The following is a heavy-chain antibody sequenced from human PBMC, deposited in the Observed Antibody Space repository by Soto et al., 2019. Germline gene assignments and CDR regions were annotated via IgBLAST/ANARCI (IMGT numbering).Heavy chain of an antibody. CDR3: AKHGYCSGGSCHPSNWFDP. J-gene: IGHJ5*02. V-gene: IGHV5-10-1*01. CDR1: GYSFTSYW. D-gene: IGHD2-15*01. CDR2: IDPSDSYT. Sequence: PGASLKISCKGSGYSFTSYWISWVRQMPGKGLEWMGRIDPSDSYTNYSPSLQGHVTISADKSISTVYLQWSSLKASDTAMYYCAKHGYCSGGSCHPSNWFDPWGQGTLVTVSS.